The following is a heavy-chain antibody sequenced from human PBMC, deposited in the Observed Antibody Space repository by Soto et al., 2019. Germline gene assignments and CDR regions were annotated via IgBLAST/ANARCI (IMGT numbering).Heavy chain of an antibody. J-gene: IGHJ4*02. CDR2: SFGGDST. V-gene: IGHV3-66*01. CDR1: GLTVSSNY. CDR3: ARGGTKAYFDY. D-gene: IGHD1-1*01. Sequence: EVQLVESGGGLVQPGGSLRISCAVSGLTVSSNYINWVRQAPGKGLEWVSVSFGGDSTYYADYVKGSFTISRDNSKNTVFLQMNSLRVEDTAVYYCARGGTKAYFDYWGQGTLVTVSS.